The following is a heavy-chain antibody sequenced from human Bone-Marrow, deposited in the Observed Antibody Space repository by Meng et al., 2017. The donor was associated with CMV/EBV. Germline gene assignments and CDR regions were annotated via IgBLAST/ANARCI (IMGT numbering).Heavy chain of an antibody. CDR2: INHSGST. CDR3: ARTCSGGSCYSGYGMDV. Sequence: GSLRLSCAVYGGSFSGYYWSWIRQPPGKGLEWIGEINHSGSTNYNPSLKSRVTISVDTSKNQFSLKLSSVTAADTAVYYCARTCSGGSCYSGYGMDVWGQGTTVTVSS. D-gene: IGHD2-15*01. V-gene: IGHV4-34*01. CDR1: GGSFSGYY. J-gene: IGHJ6*02.